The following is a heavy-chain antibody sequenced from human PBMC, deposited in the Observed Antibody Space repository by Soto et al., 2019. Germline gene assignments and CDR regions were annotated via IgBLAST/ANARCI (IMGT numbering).Heavy chain of an antibody. Sequence: QVQLVQSGAEVKKPGASVKVSCKASGYTFTGYYMHWVRQAPGQGLEWMGIINPSGGSTSYAQKFQGRVTMTRDTSTSTVYMELSSLRSEDTAVYYCARASGQYCSSTSCHLDYWGQGTLVTVSS. CDR3: ARASGQYCSSTSCHLDY. V-gene: IGHV1-46*01. D-gene: IGHD2-2*01. CDR1: GYTFTGYY. J-gene: IGHJ4*02. CDR2: INPSGGST.